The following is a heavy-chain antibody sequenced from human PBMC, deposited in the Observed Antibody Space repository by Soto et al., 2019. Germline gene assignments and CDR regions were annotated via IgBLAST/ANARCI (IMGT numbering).Heavy chain of an antibody. Sequence: QLQLQESGSGLVKPSQTLSLTCAVSGGSISSGGYSWSWIRQPPGKGLEWIGYIYHSGSTYYSPSLQRRVTISGGRAQNQFPLKLSSVAAAETAVYYCAAGGGLPRYYWGQGTLVTVSS. J-gene: IGHJ4*02. D-gene: IGHD5-12*01. CDR2: IYHSGST. V-gene: IGHV4-30-2*01. CDR1: GGSISSGGYS. CDR3: AAGGGLPRYY.